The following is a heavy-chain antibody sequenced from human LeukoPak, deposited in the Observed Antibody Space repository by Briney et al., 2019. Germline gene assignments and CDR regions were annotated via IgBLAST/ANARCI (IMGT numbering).Heavy chain of an antibody. J-gene: IGHJ6*02. CDR1: GFTFSSYA. CDR2: IYSGGST. V-gene: IGHV3-53*01. Sequence: PGGSLRLSCAASGFTFSSYAMSWVRQAPGKGLEWVSVIYSGGSTYYADSVKGRFTISRDNSKNTLYLQMNSLRAEDTAVYYCARDPYDILTGYHYYGMDVWGQGTTVTVSS. CDR3: ARDPYDILTGYHYYGMDV. D-gene: IGHD3-9*01.